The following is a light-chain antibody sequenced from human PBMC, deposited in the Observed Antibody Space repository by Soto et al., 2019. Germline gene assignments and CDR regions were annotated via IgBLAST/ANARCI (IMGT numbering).Light chain of an antibody. V-gene: IGKV1-5*03. Sequence: IQMTQSPSSVPASIGGRVTITCRASQTISSSLAWYQQKPGKAPKLLXYKASTLKSGVPSRFSGSGSGTEFTLTISSLQPDDFETYYCQHYNSSSEAFGQGTKVDIK. CDR3: QHYNSSSEA. CDR2: KAS. J-gene: IGKJ1*01. CDR1: QTISSS.